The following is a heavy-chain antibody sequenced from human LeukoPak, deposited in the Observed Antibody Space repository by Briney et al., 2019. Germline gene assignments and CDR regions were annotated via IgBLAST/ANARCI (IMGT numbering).Heavy chain of an antibody. Sequence: GGSLRLSCAASGFTFSSYCMSWVRQDPGKGLEWVSSISSSSSYTYYAHSVKGRFTISRDNAKNPLYLQMNSLRAEDTAVYYCARARSSWWGQGTLVTVSS. J-gene: IGHJ4*02. CDR2: ISSSSSYT. CDR1: GFTFSSYC. V-gene: IGHV3-21*01. CDR3: ARARSSW. D-gene: IGHD6-13*01.